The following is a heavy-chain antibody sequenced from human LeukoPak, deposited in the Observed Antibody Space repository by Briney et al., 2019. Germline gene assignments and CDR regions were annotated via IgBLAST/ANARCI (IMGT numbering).Heavy chain of an antibody. V-gene: IGHV1-2*02. CDR2: INPNSGGT. CDR3: ARVWSSGWYKRDAFDI. CDR1: GYTFTGYY. Sequence: ASVKVSCKASGYTFTGYYMHWVRQAPGQGLEWMGWINPNSGGTNYAQKFQGRVTMTRDTSISTAYMELSRLRSDDTAVYYCARVWSSGWYKRDAFDIWGQGTMVTVSS. D-gene: IGHD6-19*01. J-gene: IGHJ3*02.